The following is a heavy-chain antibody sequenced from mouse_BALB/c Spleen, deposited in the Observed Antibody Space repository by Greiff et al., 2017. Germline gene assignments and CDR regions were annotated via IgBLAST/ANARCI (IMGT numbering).Heavy chain of an antibody. J-gene: IGHJ3*01. CDR3: AREEHMITTRGWVAY. CDR1: GYTFTNYW. CDR2: IYPGGGYT. Sequence: VQLQQSGAELVRPGTSVKISCKASGYTFTNYWLGWVKQRPGHGLEWIGDIYPGGGYTNYNEKFKGKATLTADTSSSTAYMQLSSLTSEDSAVYFCAREEHMITTRGWVAYWGQGTLVTVSA. V-gene: IGHV1-63*02. D-gene: IGHD2-4*01.